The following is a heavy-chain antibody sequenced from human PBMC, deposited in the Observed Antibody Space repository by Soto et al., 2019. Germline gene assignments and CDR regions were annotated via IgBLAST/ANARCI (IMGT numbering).Heavy chain of an antibody. J-gene: IGHJ4*02. Sequence: SETLSLTCTVSGGSMRNYFWTWIRQPPGKGLEWIGYIHYSGTTSFFPSYNPSLRSRVTISEDTSKNQFSLKLMSVTTADTAVYFCAAGEASSRNLAPYYLDFWGQGTLVTVSS. CDR3: AAGEASSRNLAPYYLDF. V-gene: IGHV4-59*01. CDR2: IHYSGTT. CDR1: GGSMRNYF. D-gene: IGHD6-13*01.